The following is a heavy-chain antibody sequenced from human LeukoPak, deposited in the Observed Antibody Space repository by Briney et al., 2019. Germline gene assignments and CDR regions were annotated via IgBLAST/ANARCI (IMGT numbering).Heavy chain of an antibody. CDR3: ARAPPYSSSTLGY. Sequence: ASVKVSCKASGYTFTSNGITWVRQAPGQGLEWVGWISCNNGDTRYAQKLQGRVTMTTDTSTSTAYMELSRLRSDDTAVYYCARAPPYSSSTLGYWGQGTLVTVSS. CDR2: ISCNNGDT. CDR1: GYTFTSNG. D-gene: IGHD6-6*01. V-gene: IGHV1-18*01. J-gene: IGHJ4*02.